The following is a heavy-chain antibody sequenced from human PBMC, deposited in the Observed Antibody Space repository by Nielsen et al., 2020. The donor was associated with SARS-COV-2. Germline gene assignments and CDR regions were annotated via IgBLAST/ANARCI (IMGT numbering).Heavy chain of an antibody. CDR2: IYYSGST. J-gene: IGHJ5*02. D-gene: IGHD5-18*01. Sequence: SGTLSPTCTLSGRSTSSSRYYWGWIRQPPGKGLEWIASIYYSGSTYYNPSLKSRVTISVDTSKHQFSLKLNSVTAADAAVYYCARKGYSYMPNWFDPWGQGTLVTVSS. CDR3: ARKGYSYMPNWFDP. V-gene: IGHV4-39*01. CDR1: GRSTSSSRYY.